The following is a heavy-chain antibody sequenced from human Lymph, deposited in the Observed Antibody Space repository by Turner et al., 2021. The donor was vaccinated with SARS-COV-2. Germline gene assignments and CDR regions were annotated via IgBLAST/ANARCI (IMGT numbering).Heavy chain of an antibody. J-gene: IGHJ3*02. CDR1: GFNVSSNY. Sequence: EVQLVDAGGGLIQPGGSLRLSCAASGFNVSSNYMGWVRQAPGKGLEWVSVIYSGGSTFYADSVRGRFTISRDNSKNTLYLQMNSLRAEDTAVYYCARDNPHDAFDIWGQGTMVTVSS. CDR3: ARDNPHDAFDI. CDR2: IYSGGST. V-gene: IGHV3-53*01.